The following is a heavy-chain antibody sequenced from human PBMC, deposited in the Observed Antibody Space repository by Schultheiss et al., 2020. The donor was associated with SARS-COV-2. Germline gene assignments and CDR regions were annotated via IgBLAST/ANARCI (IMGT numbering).Heavy chain of an antibody. CDR3: ARDRAAVVTDYFDS. Sequence: GGSLRLSCAASGFSFRDYVMHWVRQAPGKGLEWLAVIWYDGSNTYYAHSVKGRFTISRDNSKNTLYLQMNTLRAEDTAVYYCARDRAAVVTDYFDSWGQGTLVTVSS. D-gene: IGHD2-21*02. CDR1: GFSFRDYV. J-gene: IGHJ4*02. CDR2: IWYDGSNT. V-gene: IGHV3-33*01.